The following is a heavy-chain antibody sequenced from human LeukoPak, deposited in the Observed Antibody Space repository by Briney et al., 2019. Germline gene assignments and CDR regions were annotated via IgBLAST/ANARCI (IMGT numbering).Heavy chain of an antibody. Sequence: SETLSLTCAVYGGSFGGYYWSWIRQPPGKGLEWIGEINHGGSTNYNPSLKSRVTISVDTSKNQFSLKLSSVTAADTAVYYCATLSFGVVSTYYYYDMDVWGQGTTVTVSS. D-gene: IGHD3-3*01. V-gene: IGHV4-34*01. CDR3: ATLSFGVVSTYYYYDMDV. CDR1: GGSFGGYY. J-gene: IGHJ6*02. CDR2: INHGGST.